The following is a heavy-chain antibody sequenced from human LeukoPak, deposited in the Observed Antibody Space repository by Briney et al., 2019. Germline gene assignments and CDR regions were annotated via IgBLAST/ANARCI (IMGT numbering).Heavy chain of an antibody. V-gene: IGHV1-2*02. J-gene: IGHJ6*03. D-gene: IGHD4-17*01. CDR3: ARDNGATVTTVNPYYYYMDV. CDR1: GYTFTGYY. Sequence: ASVKVSCKASGYTFTGYYMHWVRQAPGQGLEGMGWINPNSGGTNYAQKFQGRVTMTRDTSISTAYMELSRLRSDDTAVYYCARDNGATVTTVNPYYYYMDVWGKGTTVTVSS. CDR2: INPNSGGT.